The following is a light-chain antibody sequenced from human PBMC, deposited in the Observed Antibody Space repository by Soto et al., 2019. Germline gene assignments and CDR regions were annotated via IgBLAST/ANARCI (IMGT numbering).Light chain of an antibody. CDR2: ATS. CDR1: QSISRTY. Sequence: ENVLTQSPCTLALSPGERATLSCRASQSISRTYLAWYQQKPVHAPRLLMYATSSRATGIPDRFSGSGSGTEFTLTISSLQYEDFAVHYCQHYNNWHPWTFGQGTKVDIK. CDR3: QHYNNWHPWT. V-gene: IGKV3D-15*01. J-gene: IGKJ1*01.